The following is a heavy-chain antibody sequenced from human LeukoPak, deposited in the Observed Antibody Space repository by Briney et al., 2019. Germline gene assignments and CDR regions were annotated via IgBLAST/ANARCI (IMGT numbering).Heavy chain of an antibody. V-gene: IGHV4-59*01. J-gene: IGHJ4*02. D-gene: IGHD6-13*01. CDR1: GGSISNYC. CDR2: ISHSGST. CDR3: ARHSSIWYPFDK. Sequence: PSETLSLTCTVSGGSISNYCWGWIRQPPGKELEWIAYISHSGSTDYNPSLKSRATISVDTSKNQFSLRLSSVTAADTAVYFCARHSSIWYPFDKWGQGTLVTVSS.